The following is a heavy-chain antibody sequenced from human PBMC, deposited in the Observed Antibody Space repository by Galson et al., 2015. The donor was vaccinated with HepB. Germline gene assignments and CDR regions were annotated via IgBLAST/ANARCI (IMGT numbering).Heavy chain of an antibody. Sequence: SLRLSCAASEFTFSNYAMRWVRQAPGKGLAWVSAITGSGGHTYYEDSVKGRFTISRDNSKNTLYLQMNSLRAEDTAIYYCAKEQWVHCSSIGSCPDANYYYYYGMDVWGQGTTVTVSS. V-gene: IGHV3-23*01. CDR2: ITGSGGHT. D-gene: IGHD2-2*01. CDR1: EFTFSNYA. J-gene: IGHJ6*02. CDR3: AKEQWVHCSSIGSCPDANYYYYYGMDV.